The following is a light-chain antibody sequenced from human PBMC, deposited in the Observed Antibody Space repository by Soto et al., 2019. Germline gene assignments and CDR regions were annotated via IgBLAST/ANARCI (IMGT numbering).Light chain of an antibody. J-gene: IGKJ2*01. Sequence: DIQMTQSSSTLSASVGDRVTITCRASQSISSWLAWYQQKPGKAPKLLIYKASSLESGVPSRFSGSGSGTEFTLTISSLQPDDFATYYCQQYNSYQYTFGQGTK. V-gene: IGKV1-5*03. CDR3: QQYNSYQYT. CDR2: KAS. CDR1: QSISSW.